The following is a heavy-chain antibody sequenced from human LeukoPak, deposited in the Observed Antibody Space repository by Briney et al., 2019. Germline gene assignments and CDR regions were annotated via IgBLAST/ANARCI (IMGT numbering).Heavy chain of an antibody. CDR2: ISHNEGT. J-gene: IGHJ4*01. D-gene: IGHD3-16*01. CDR1: GVSINDFY. CDR3: AAGGDRAKAGY. Sequence: PSETLSLTCGVFGVSINDFYWSWLRQSPGKGLEWIGEISHNEGTRYNPSLESRVTMSVGTSENQFSLTLSSVTAADTATYYCAAGGDRAKAGYWGHGTLVTVSS. V-gene: IGHV4-34*01.